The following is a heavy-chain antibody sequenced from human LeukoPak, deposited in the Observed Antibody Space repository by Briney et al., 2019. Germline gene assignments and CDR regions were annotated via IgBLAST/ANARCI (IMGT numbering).Heavy chain of an antibody. J-gene: IGHJ4*02. D-gene: IGHD3-9*01. CDR3: ARQKNDDILTGYFY. Sequence: SKTLSLTCAVSGGSISSGSYYWGWIRQPPGKGLEWIGSIYYSGSTYYNPSLKSRVTISVDTSKNQFSLKLSSVTAADTAVYYCARQKNDDILTGYFYWGQGTLVTVSS. CDR1: GGSISSGSYY. V-gene: IGHV4-39*01. CDR2: IYYSGST.